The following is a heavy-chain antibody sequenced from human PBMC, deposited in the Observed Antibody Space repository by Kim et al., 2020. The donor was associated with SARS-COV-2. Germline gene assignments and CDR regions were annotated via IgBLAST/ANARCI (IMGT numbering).Heavy chain of an antibody. J-gene: IGHJ6*02. Sequence: SETLSLTCAVYGGSFSGYYWSWIRQPPGKGLEWIGEINHSGSTNYNPSLKSRVTISVDTSKNQFSLKLSSVTAADTAVYYCARGRDYYGSGSPLSVWGQG. D-gene: IGHD3-10*01. V-gene: IGHV4-34*01. CDR2: INHSGST. CDR3: ARGRDYYGSGSPLSV. CDR1: GGSFSGYY.